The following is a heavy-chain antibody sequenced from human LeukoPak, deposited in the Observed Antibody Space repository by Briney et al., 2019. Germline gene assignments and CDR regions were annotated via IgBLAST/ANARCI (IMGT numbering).Heavy chain of an antibody. J-gene: IGHJ4*02. Sequence: SVKVSCKASGGTFSSYAISWVRQAPGQGLEWMGEIIPIFGTANYAQKFQGRVTITADESTSTAYMELSSLRSEDTAVYYCARSPFDSSGYYNFDYWGQGTLVTVSS. D-gene: IGHD3-22*01. V-gene: IGHV1-69*13. CDR2: IIPIFGTA. CDR1: GGTFSSYA. CDR3: ARSPFDSSGYYNFDY.